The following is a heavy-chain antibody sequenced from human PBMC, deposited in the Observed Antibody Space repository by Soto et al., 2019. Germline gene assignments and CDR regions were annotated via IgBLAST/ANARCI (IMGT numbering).Heavy chain of an antibody. J-gene: IGHJ6*02. D-gene: IGHD3-22*01. CDR1: GFTFSSYA. Sequence: EVQLLESGGGLVQPGGSLRLSCAASGFTFSSYAMSWVRQAPGKGLEWVSAISGSGGSTYYADSVKGRFTISRDNSKKTLYLQMNSLRAEDTAVYYCAKVGYYDSSGYSIYYYGMDVWGQGTTVTVSS. CDR3: AKVGYYDSSGYSIYYYGMDV. V-gene: IGHV3-23*01. CDR2: ISGSGGST.